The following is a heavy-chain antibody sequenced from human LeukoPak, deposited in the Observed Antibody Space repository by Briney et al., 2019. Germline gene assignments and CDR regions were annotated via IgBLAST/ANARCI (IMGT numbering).Heavy chain of an antibody. D-gene: IGHD6-13*01. CDR1: GFTLSSYW. Sequence: SGGSLRLSCAASGFTLSSYWMHWVRQAPGEGLVWVSRIDPDGRTTNYADSVEGRFTTSRDNAKNTLYLQMNSLRAEDTALYYCTRVQAGRAGLMDVWGRGTTVTVSS. CDR3: TRVQAGRAGLMDV. J-gene: IGHJ6*02. CDR2: IDPDGRTT. V-gene: IGHV3-74*01.